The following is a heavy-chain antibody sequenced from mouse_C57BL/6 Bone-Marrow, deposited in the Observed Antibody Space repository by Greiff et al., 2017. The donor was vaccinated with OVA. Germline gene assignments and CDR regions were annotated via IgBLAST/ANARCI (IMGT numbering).Heavy chain of an antibody. D-gene: IGHD3-2*02. CDR2: INPNNGGT. Sequence: VQLQQSGPELVKPGASVKISCKASGYTFTDYYMNWVKQSHGKSLEWIGDINPNNGGTSYNQKFKGKATLTVDKSSSTAYMELRSLTSEDSAVYYCARPTAQATFAYWGQGTLVTVSA. J-gene: IGHJ3*01. CDR3: ARPTAQATFAY. CDR1: GYTFTDYY. V-gene: IGHV1-26*01.